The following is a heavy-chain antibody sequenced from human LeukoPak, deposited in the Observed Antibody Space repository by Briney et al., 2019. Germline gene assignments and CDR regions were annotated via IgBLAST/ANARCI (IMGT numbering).Heavy chain of an antibody. J-gene: IGHJ4*02. CDR1: GFTFSHYE. Sequence: PGGSLRLSCTTSGFTFSHYEMNWVRQAPGKGLEWVSYISSSGSTRYYADSVKGRFTISRDNAKNSLHLQMNSLGAEDTAVYYCVRALMGTSDHWGQGSLVTVSS. V-gene: IGHV3-48*03. D-gene: IGHD7-27*01. CDR3: VRALMGTSDH. CDR2: ISSSGSTR.